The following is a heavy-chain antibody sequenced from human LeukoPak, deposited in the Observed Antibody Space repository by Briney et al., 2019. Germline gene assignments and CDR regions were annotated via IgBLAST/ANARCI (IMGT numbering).Heavy chain of an antibody. D-gene: IGHD5-18*01. CDR1: GISFDEYA. CDR2: ISWNSGSI. Sequence: GGSLRLSCAASGISFDEYAMHWVRQVPGKGLEWVSGISWNSGSIVYADSVKGRFTISRDNAKNSLHLQMNSLRAEDTALYYCAKDAGAYSYGYVYYYYAMDVWGQGTTVTVSS. J-gene: IGHJ6*02. CDR3: AKDAGAYSYGYVYYYYAMDV. V-gene: IGHV3-9*01.